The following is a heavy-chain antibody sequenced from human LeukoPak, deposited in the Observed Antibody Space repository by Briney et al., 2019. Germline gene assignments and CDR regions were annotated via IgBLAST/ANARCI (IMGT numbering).Heavy chain of an antibody. CDR1: GFTLSNFA. J-gene: IGHJ4*02. CDR3: ARDTGGGYSCYDC. V-gene: IGHV3-23*01. Sequence: GGSLRLSCAASGFTLSNFAMTWVRQAPGKGLEWVSTINSGGDTFYTDSVKGRFTISRDNAKNSLYLQMNSLRAEDTAVYYCARDTGGGYSCYDCWGQGTLVTVSS. D-gene: IGHD5-18*01. CDR2: INSGGDT.